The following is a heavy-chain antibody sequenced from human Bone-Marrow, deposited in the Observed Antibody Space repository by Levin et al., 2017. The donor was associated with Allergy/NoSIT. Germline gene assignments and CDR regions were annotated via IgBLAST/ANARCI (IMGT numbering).Heavy chain of an antibody. CDR1: GFTFRTYW. CDR2: IKQDESEK. Sequence: SGGSLRLSCAASGFTFRTYWMSWIRQAPGKGLEWVANIKQDESEKYYVDSVKGRFTISRDNAKKSMYLQLNSLRVEDTAVYYCARSDDGDSLAGFDIWGQGTMVTVSS. D-gene: IGHD4-17*01. CDR3: ARSDDGDSLAGFDI. V-gene: IGHV3-7*03. J-gene: IGHJ3*02.